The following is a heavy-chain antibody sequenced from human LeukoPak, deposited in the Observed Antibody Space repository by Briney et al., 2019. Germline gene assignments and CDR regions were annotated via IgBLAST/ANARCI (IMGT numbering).Heavy chain of an antibody. CDR3: ARELVGGSGYYYIPFDY. V-gene: IGHV1-46*01. CDR2: INPSGGST. D-gene: IGHD3-22*01. Sequence: ASVKVSCKASGYTFTSYYMHWVRQAPGQGLEWMGIINPSGGSTSYAQKFQGRVTTTRDTSTSTVYMELSSLRSEDTAVYYCARELVGGSGYYYIPFDYWGQGTLVTVSS. J-gene: IGHJ4*02. CDR1: GYTFTSYY.